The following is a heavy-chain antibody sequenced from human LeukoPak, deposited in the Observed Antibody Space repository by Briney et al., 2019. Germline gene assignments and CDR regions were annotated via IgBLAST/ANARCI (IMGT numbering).Heavy chain of an antibody. CDR2: INHSGST. CDR3: ARGSKMLGYNWFDP. V-gene: IGHV4-34*01. Sequence: SETLSLTSAVYGGSFSGYYWNWIRQPPGKGLEWIGEINHSGSTNYTPSLKSRVTISVDTSKNQFSLKLSSVTAADTAVYYCARGSKMLGYNWFDPWGQGTLVTVSS. J-gene: IGHJ5*02. D-gene: IGHD1-26*01. CDR1: GGSFSGYY.